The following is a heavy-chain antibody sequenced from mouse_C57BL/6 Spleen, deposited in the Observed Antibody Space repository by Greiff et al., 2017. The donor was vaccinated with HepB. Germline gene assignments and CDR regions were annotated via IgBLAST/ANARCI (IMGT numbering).Heavy chain of an antibody. Sequence: EVQLQQPGPELVKPGASVKISCKASGYSFTDYNMNWVKQSNGKSLEWIGVINPNYGTTSYNQKFKGKATLTVDQSSSTAYMQLNSLSSEDAAVIYCAYDGYYDGFAYWGQGTLVTVAA. D-gene: IGHD2-3*01. V-gene: IGHV1-39*01. CDR2: INPNYGTT. CDR3: AYDGYYDGFAY. J-gene: IGHJ3*01. CDR1: GYSFTDYN.